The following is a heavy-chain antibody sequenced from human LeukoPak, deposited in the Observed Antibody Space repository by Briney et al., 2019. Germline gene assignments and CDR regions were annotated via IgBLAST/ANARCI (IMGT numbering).Heavy chain of an antibody. CDR1: GFTFDDYA. CDR3: EKDGRTRYFDWLDY. V-gene: IGHV3-9*01. CDR2: ISWNSGSI. J-gene: IGHJ4*02. D-gene: IGHD3-9*01. Sequence: GRSLRLSCAASGFTFDDYAMHWVRQAPGKGLEWVSGISWNSGSIGYADSVKGRFTISRDNAKNSLYLQMNSLRAEDTALYYCEKDGRTRYFDWLDYWGQGTLVTVSS.